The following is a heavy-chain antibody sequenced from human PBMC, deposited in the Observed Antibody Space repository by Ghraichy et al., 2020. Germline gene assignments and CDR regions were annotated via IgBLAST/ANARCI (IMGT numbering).Heavy chain of an antibody. V-gene: IGHV4-61*01. CDR1: GGSVSSGSYY. CDR2: IHYSGTT. CDR3: AREVGATRVDS. D-gene: IGHD4/OR15-4a*01. Sequence: SETLSLTCTVSGGSVSSGSYYWSWIRQPPGKGLEWIGYIHYSGTTNYIPSLKSRVTISVDTSKNQFSLKLSSVTTADTAVYFCAREVGATRVDSWGRGTLVTVSS. J-gene: IGHJ4*02.